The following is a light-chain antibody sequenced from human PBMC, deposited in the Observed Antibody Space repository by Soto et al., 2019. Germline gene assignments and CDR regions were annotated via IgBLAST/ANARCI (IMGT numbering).Light chain of an antibody. CDR1: SSNIGAGYH. CDR2: DDI. Sequence: QSVLTQPPSVSGAPGQRVSIPCTGSSSNIGAGYHVHWYQQFPGTAPKLLIYDDINRPSGVPDRFSGSKSGTSASLAITGLPADDEAHYCCQSDDSNLSMLFGGGTKLTVL. V-gene: IGLV1-40*01. CDR3: QSDDSNLSML. J-gene: IGLJ2*01.